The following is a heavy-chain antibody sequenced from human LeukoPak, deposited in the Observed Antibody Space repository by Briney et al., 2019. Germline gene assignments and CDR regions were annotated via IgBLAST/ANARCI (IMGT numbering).Heavy chain of an antibody. V-gene: IGHV3-23*01. Sequence: GGSLRLSCAASGFTFSSYAMSWVRQAPGKGLEWVSSISGSGDSTYYADSVKGRFTISRDNSQNTLYLQMTSLRAEDTAVYYCAKGQLVGVSRTPWDYWGKGTVVTVS. J-gene: IGHJ4*02. D-gene: IGHD1-26*01. CDR1: GFTFSSYA. CDR3: AKGQLVGVSRTPWDY. CDR2: ISGSGDST.